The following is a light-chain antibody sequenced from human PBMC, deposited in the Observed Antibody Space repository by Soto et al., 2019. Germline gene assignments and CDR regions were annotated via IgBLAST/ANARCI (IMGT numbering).Light chain of an antibody. Sequence: DIVMTQSPDSLAVSLGERATINCKSSQSVLYSSNNKNYLAWYQQKAGQPPKLLIYWASTRESGVPDRFSGSGSGTDFTLTISSLQAEDVAFYYSHQHYSIPWTFGQGTKVEIK. CDR2: WAS. CDR3: HQHYSIPWT. CDR1: QSVLYSSNNKNY. J-gene: IGKJ1*01. V-gene: IGKV4-1*01.